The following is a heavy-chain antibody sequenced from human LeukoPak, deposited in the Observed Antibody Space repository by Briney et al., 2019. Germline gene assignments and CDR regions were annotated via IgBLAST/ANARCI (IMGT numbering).Heavy chain of an antibody. CDR2: ISSSSSYI. CDR1: GFTFSSYS. D-gene: IGHD6-19*01. V-gene: IGHV3-21*01. Sequence: KPGGSLRLSCAASGFTFSSYSMNWVRQAPGKGLEWVSSISSSSSYIYYADSVKGRFTISRDNAKNSLYLQMNSLRAEDTAVYYCARGGSGWYKAVDYWGQGTLVTVSS. CDR3: ARGGSGWYKAVDY. J-gene: IGHJ4*02.